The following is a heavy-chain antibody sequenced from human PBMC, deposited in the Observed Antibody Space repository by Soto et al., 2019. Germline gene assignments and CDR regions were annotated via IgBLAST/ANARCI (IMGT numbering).Heavy chain of an antibody. V-gene: IGHV1-2*02. D-gene: IGHD3-22*01. CDR3: ARGTFDSSGNYFAGWFDP. J-gene: IGHJ5*02. CDR1: GYSFTDYY. Sequence: ASVKVSCKASGYSFTDYYIHWVRQAPGQGLEWMGWIIPNNGGTKYAQKFQDRVTMTRDTSITTAYMELSRLRSDDTAVYYCARGTFDSSGNYFAGWFDPWGQGTLVTVSS. CDR2: IIPNNGGT.